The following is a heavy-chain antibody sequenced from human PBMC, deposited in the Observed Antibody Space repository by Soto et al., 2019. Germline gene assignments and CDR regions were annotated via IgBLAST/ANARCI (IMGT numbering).Heavy chain of an antibody. V-gene: IGHV4-31*03. J-gene: IGHJ4*02. D-gene: IGHD2-15*01. CDR3: ARAVDGEPHDY. Sequence: SETLSLTCTVSGASISRGGYSWSWIRQHPGKGLEWIGYMFYSGTAHYNPSLQSRVTLSLDTFNNHFYLNLTSMTVAGSAVYYCARAVDGEPHDYWGPGILVTGSS. CDR2: MFYSGTA. CDR1: GASISRGGYS.